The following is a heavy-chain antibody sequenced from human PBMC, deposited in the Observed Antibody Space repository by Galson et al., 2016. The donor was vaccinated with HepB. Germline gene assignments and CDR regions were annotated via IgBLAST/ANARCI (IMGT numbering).Heavy chain of an antibody. CDR1: GFTFADYT. J-gene: IGHJ6*02. CDR2: IAWDGGST. CDR3: ARGASFYFYNLDV. V-gene: IGHV3-43*01. Sequence: SLRLSCAGSGFTFADYTMHWVRQAPGKGLEWVSLIAWDGGSTFYADSVKGRVTISRDNSKNSLYMEMKSLRTEDTAFYYCARGASFYFYNLDVWGQGTTVTVSS.